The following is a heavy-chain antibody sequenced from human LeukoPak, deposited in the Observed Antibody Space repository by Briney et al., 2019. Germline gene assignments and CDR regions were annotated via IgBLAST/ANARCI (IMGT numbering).Heavy chain of an antibody. Sequence: GGSLRLSCAASGFTVSSNYMSWVRQAPGKGLEWVSVIYSGGNTYYAASVKGRFTISRDNSKNTLYLQMNSLRTEDTAVYYCAKAKYQLPHDYWGQGTLVTVSS. CDR2: IYSGGNT. D-gene: IGHD2-2*01. V-gene: IGHV3-66*02. CDR3: AKAKYQLPHDY. J-gene: IGHJ4*02. CDR1: GFTVSSNY.